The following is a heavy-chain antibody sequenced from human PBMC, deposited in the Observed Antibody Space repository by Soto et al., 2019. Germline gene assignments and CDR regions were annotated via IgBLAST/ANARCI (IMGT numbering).Heavy chain of an antibody. D-gene: IGHD6-13*01. CDR3: ARSRYSSSWYGPTGVYTLDY. V-gene: IGHV1-18*01. Sequence: GASVKVSCKASGYTFTSYGISWVRQAPGQGLEWMGWISAYNGNTNYAQKLQGRVTMTTDTSTSTAYMELRSLRSDDTAVYYCARSRYSSSWYGPTGVYTLDYRGQGTLVTVSS. CDR2: ISAYNGNT. J-gene: IGHJ4*02. CDR1: GYTFTSYG.